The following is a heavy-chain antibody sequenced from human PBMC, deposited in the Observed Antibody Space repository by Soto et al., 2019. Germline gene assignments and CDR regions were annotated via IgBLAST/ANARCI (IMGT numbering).Heavy chain of an antibody. V-gene: IGHV4-34*01. J-gene: IGHJ1*01. D-gene: IGHD3-10*01. CDR2: INHSGST. Sequence: PSENLSLTCAVYGGSFRGYSWSSIRQPPGTGQAWSGEINHSGSTNYNPSLKSRVTISVDTSKNQFALKLSSVTAADTAVYYCARKGITMVRGVIVRAGYFRHWGQGTLVTVSS. CDR3: ARKGITMVRGVIVRAGYFRH. CDR1: GGSFRGYS.